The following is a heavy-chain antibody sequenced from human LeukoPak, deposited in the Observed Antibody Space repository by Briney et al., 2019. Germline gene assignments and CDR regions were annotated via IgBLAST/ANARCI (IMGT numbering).Heavy chain of an antibody. V-gene: IGHV3-15*01. CDR2: IKSKTDGGTT. Sequence: GGSLRLSRAASGFTFSNAWMSWVRQAPGKGLEWVGRIKSKTDGGTTDYAAPVKGRFTISRDDSKNTLYLQMNSLKTEDTAVYYCTTSTQYGDYPDYWGQGTLVTVSS. D-gene: IGHD4-17*01. CDR1: GFTFSNAW. J-gene: IGHJ4*02. CDR3: TTSTQYGDYPDY.